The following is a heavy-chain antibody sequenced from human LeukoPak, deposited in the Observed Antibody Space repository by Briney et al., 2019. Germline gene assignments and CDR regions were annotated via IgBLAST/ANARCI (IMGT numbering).Heavy chain of an antibody. J-gene: IGHJ4*02. V-gene: IGHV4-34*01. CDR1: GGSFSGYY. CDR3: ARGDGTTLDY. CDR2: IIHSGST. Sequence: PSETLSLTCAVYGGSFSGYYWSWIRQPPGKGLEWIGEIIHSGSTNYNPSLKSRVTISVDTSKKHFSLKLSSVTAADTAVYYCARGDGTTLDYWGQGTLVTVSS. D-gene: IGHD1-7*01.